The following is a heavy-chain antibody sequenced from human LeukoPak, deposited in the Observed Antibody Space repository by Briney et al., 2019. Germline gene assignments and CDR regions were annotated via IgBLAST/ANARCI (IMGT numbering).Heavy chain of an antibody. Sequence: GGSLRLSCAASGFAFSDSYMSWIRQAPGSGLEWVSYIGDTSGYKNYADSVKGRFTISRDNAKNSLYLQMNSLRAEDTAVYYCARVRSTTMRVYWYFDLWGRGTLVTVSS. V-gene: IGHV3-11*06. D-gene: IGHD3-22*01. CDR2: IGDTSGYK. J-gene: IGHJ2*01. CDR3: ARVRSTTMRVYWYFDL. CDR1: GFAFSDSY.